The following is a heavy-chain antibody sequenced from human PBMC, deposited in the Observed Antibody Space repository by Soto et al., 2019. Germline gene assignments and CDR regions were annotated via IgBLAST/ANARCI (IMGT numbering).Heavy chain of an antibody. CDR2: IDPSDSYT. CDR3: AIRYGGKSAYYCYGLDG. J-gene: IGHJ6*02. D-gene: IGHD2-15*01. Sequence: SESLKISCKGSGYSFTSYWISWVRQMPGKGLEWMGRIDPSDSYTNYSPSFQGHVTISADKSISTAYLQWSSLKASDTAMYYCAIRYGGKSAYYCYGLDGWGQETTVTVSS. V-gene: IGHV5-10-1*01. CDR1: GYSFTSYW.